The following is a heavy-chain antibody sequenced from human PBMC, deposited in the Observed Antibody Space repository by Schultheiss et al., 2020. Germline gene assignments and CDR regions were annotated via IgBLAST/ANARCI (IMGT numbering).Heavy chain of an antibody. V-gene: IGHV3-23*01. Sequence: GGSLRLSCAASGFTFSSYAMSWVRQAPGKGLEWVSAISGSGGSTYYADSVKGRFTISRDNSENTLYLQMNSLRAEDTAVYYCARVSYYNGAGLDYWGPGTLVTVSS. CDR1: GFTFSSYA. D-gene: IGHD3-10*01. CDR2: ISGSGGST. J-gene: IGHJ4*02. CDR3: ARVSYYNGAGLDY.